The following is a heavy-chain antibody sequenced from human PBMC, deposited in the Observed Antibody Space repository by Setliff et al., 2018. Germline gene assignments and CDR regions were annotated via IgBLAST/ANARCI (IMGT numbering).Heavy chain of an antibody. D-gene: IGHD5-18*01. CDR1: GGTFSDYH. V-gene: IGHV4-34*01. Sequence: SETLSLTCAAYGGTFSDYHWTWIRHSPEKGLEWIGEINHRGSTNYNPSLKSRVTISVDTSKNQFSLKLSSVTAADTAVYYCARGGYSYGYVGYYYYMDVWGKGTTVTVS. CDR2: INHRGST. CDR3: ARGGYSYGYVGYYYYMDV. J-gene: IGHJ6*03.